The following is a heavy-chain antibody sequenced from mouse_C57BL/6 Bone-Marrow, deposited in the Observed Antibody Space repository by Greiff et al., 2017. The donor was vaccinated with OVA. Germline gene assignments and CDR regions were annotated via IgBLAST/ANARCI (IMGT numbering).Heavy chain of an antibody. Sequence: DVHLVESGAELVRPGASVKLSCTASGFNIKDDYMHWVKQRPEQGLEWIGWIDPENGDTEYASKFQGKATITADTSSNTAFLQLSSLTSEDTAVYYCTPLYSNYDWGQGTLVTVSA. D-gene: IGHD2-5*01. CDR2: IDPENGDT. CDR1: GFNIKDDY. J-gene: IGHJ3*01. CDR3: TPLYSNYD. V-gene: IGHV14-4*01.